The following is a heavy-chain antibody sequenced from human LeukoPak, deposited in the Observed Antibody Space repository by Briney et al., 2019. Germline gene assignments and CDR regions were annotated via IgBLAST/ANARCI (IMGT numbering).Heavy chain of an antibody. CDR3: ARDETILWFDY. CDR1: GFTFSSYS. J-gene: IGHJ5*01. D-gene: IGHD3-3*01. CDR2: ISSSSSYI. V-gene: IGHV3-21*01. Sequence: GGSLRLSCAASGFTFSSYSMNWVRQAPGKGLEWVSSISSSSSYIYYADSVKGRFTISRDNPKTSLYLQMNSLRAEDTAVYYCARDETILWFDYWGQGTLVTVSS.